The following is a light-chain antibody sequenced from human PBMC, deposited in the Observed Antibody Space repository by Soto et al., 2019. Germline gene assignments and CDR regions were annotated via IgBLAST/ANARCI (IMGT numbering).Light chain of an antibody. CDR3: SSYTSSSTSWV. CDR2: EVS. CDR1: SSDVGGYNY. V-gene: IGLV2-14*01. Sequence: QSVPTQPASVSGSPGQSITISCTGTSSDVGGYNYVSWYQQHPGKAPKLMIYEVSNRPSGVSNRFSGSKSGNTASLTISGLQAEDEADYYCSSYTSSSTSWVFGGGTKLTVL. J-gene: IGLJ3*02.